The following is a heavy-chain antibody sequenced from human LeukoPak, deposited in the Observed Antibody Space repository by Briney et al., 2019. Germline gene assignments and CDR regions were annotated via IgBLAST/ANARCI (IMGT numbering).Heavy chain of an antibody. J-gene: IGHJ5*02. CDR1: VYTFTDYY. CDR2: INPNSGDT. CDR3: ARPNGAYYNWFDP. V-gene: IGHV1-2*02. Sequence: GASVMVSFKASVYTFTDYYIHWVRQAPGQGLEWMGWINPNSGDTNYAQNFQDRVTLTRDTSISTAYMELTNLRSDDTAVYYCARPNGAYYNWFDPWGQGTLVTVSS. D-gene: IGHD2-8*01.